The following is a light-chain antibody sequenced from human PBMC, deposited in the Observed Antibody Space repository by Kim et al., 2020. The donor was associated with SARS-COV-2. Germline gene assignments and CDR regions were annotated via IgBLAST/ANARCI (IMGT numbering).Light chain of an antibody. CDR2: QDS. V-gene: IGLV3-1*01. CDR3: QAWDSSTAVV. J-gene: IGLJ2*01. CDR1: KLGDKY. Sequence: VSPGQTASITCSGDKLGDKYACWYQQKPGQSPVLVIYQDSKRPSGIPERFSGSNSGNTATLTISGTQAVDEADYYCQAWDSSTAVVFGGGTKLTVL.